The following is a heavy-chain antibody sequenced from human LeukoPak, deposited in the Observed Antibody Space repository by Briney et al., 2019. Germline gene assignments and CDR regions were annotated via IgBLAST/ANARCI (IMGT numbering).Heavy chain of an antibody. Sequence: GGSLRLSCAASGFTFSSYAMHWVRQAPGKGLEWVAVISYDGSNKYYADSVKGRFTISRDNSKNTLYLQMNSLRAEDTAVYYCARDIGYAYSSSWGHYYCYYGMDVWGQGTTVTVSS. V-gene: IGHV3-30-3*01. CDR1: GFTFSSYA. J-gene: IGHJ6*02. CDR2: ISYDGSNK. D-gene: IGHD6-13*01. CDR3: ARDIGYAYSSSWGHYYCYYGMDV.